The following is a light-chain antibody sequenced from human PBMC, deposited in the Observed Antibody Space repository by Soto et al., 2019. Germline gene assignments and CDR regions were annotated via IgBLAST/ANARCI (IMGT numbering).Light chain of an antibody. CDR1: SSNIGAGYD. V-gene: IGLV1-40*01. Sequence: QSVLTQPPSVSGAPGQRVTISFTGSSSNIGAGYDVHWYQQLPGTAPKLLISGNSNRPSGVPDRFSGSKSGTSASLAITGLQAEDEADYYCQSYDSSLSGLVFGGGTQLTVL. CDR2: GNS. CDR3: QSYDSSLSGLV. J-gene: IGLJ2*01.